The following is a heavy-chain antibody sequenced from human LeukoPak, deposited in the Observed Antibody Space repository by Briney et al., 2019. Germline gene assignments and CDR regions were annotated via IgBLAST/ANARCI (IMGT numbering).Heavy chain of an antibody. D-gene: IGHD5-18*01. CDR2: MREERGQE. CDR3: ASLDTAKQPLANH. CDR1: GLTVSNHW. J-gene: IGHJ5*02. V-gene: IGHV3-7*03. Sequence: PGGYLRLSCVASGLTVSNHWMSWVRQAPGKGLEWVANMREERGQEYYVDSVKGRFTISKNSAKNSLYLQMNTLRVEDTAMYYCASLDTAKQPLANHWGQGTLVTVSS.